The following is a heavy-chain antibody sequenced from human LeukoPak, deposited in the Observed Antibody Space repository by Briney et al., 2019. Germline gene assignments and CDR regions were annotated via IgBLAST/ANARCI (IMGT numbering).Heavy chain of an antibody. CDR1: GLTFSSSW. V-gene: IGHV3-21*01. CDR3: AREDLGEDYFDY. J-gene: IGHJ4*02. D-gene: IGHD3-10*01. Sequence: KTGGSLRLSCAVSGLTFSSSWMDWVRQAPGKGLEWVSSISSSSSYIYYADSVKGRFTISRDNAKNSLYLQMSSLRAEDTAVYYCAREDLGEDYFDYWGQGTLVTVSS. CDR2: ISSSSSYI.